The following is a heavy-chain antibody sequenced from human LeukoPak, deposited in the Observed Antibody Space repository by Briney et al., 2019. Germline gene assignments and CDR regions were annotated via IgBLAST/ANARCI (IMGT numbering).Heavy chain of an antibody. CDR1: GFSFCDYA. CDR2: VSRGASGGAT. Sequence: GGSLRLSCTGSGFSFCDYAMAWFRQAPGKGLEWVGFVSRGASGGATYYAASVKDRFIISRDDPKSIAYLQMNSLETEDTAVYYCSSSYYHDSSGYGPLDYWGQGTLVTVSS. CDR3: SSSYYHDSSGYGPLDY. J-gene: IGHJ4*02. D-gene: IGHD3-22*01. V-gene: IGHV3-49*03.